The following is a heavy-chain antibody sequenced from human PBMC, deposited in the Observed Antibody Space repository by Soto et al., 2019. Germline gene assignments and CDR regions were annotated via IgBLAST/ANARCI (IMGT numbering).Heavy chain of an antibody. V-gene: IGHV4-4*02. J-gene: IGHJ4*02. CDR1: GGSISSSNW. CDR2: IYHSGST. Sequence: QVQLQESGPGLVKPSGTLSLTCAVSGGSISSSNWWSWVRQPPGKGLEWIGEIYHSGSTNYNPSLKSRVTISVDKSKNQFSLRLGSVTAADTAVYYCARVGGSYQTGGTFDYWGQGTLVTVSS. D-gene: IGHD1-26*01. CDR3: ARVGGSYQTGGTFDY.